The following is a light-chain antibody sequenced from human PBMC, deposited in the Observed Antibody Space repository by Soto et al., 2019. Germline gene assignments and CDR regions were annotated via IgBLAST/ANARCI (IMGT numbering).Light chain of an antibody. V-gene: IGKV3-15*01. J-gene: IGKJ4*01. CDR3: QQYNNWPLT. CDR1: QSVSNH. Sequence: ETVMTQSPATLSASPGERVTLSCRASQSVSNHLAWYQQKPGQAPRLLIYAASTRATGIPASFSGSGSGTEFTLTISSLQSEDFAVYYCQQYNNWPLTFGGGTKVEIK. CDR2: AAS.